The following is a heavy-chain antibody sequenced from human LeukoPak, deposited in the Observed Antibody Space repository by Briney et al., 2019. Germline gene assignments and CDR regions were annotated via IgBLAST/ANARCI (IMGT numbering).Heavy chain of an antibody. D-gene: IGHD3-3*01. V-gene: IGHV1-2*02. CDR3: AREVPLRFLEWLSTPNWFDP. Sequence: GASVKVSCKASGYTFTGYYMHWARQAPGQGLEWMGWINPNSGGTNYAQKFQGRVTMARDTSISTAYMELSRLRSDDTAVYYCAREVPLRFLEWLSTPNWFDPWGQGTLVTVSS. J-gene: IGHJ5*02. CDR1: GYTFTGYY. CDR2: INPNSGGT.